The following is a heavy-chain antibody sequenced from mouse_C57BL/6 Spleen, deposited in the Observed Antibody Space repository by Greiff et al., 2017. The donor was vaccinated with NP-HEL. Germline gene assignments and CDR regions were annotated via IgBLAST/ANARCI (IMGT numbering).Heavy chain of an antibody. J-gene: IGHJ1*03. D-gene: IGHD1-1*01. CDR3: AREGANYGSSSHWYFDV. CDR2: ISDGGSYT. Sequence: DVQLVESGGGLVKPGGSLKLSCAASGFTFSSYAMSWVRQTPEKRLEWVATISDGGSYTYYPDNVKGRFTISRDNAKNNLYLQMSHLKSEDTAMYYCAREGANYGSSSHWYFDVWGTGTTVTVSS. CDR1: GFTFSSYA. V-gene: IGHV5-4*01.